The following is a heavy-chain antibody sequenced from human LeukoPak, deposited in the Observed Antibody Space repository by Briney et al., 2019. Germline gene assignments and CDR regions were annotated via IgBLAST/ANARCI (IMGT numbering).Heavy chain of an antibody. CDR3: ARKGATAGGTRAFDI. D-gene: IGHD4-23*01. CDR2: INHSGST. J-gene: IGHJ3*02. V-gene: IGHV4-34*01. Sequence: PSETLSLTCAVYGGSFSGYYWTWLRQPPGQGLEWIGEINHSGSTDYDPSLKSRVTISLVTSKSQFSLKLSSVTAADTAVYYCARKGATAGGTRAFDIWGQGTMVTVSS. CDR1: GGSFSGYY.